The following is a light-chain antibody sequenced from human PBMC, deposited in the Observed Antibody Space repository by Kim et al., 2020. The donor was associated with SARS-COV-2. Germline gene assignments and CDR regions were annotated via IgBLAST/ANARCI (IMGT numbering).Light chain of an antibody. CDR3: QQYGSSPQP. CDR2: GAP. J-gene: IGKJ4*01. V-gene: IGKV3-20*01. Sequence: SPRERANPSCRACPVVSHFYLSFYLRKPDQAPRLLISGAPSMATDIPDRCSGSGSGPNFTLTISRLEPEDIAVYYCQQYGSSPQPFGGGTKVDIK. CDR1: PVVSHFY.